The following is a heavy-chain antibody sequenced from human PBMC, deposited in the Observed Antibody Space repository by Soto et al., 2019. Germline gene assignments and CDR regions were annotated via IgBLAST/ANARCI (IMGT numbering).Heavy chain of an antibody. CDR3: ARGKAIYGDYANDGMDV. V-gene: IGHV3-48*02. CDR2: IRSSSSTI. J-gene: IGHJ6*02. D-gene: IGHD4-17*01. CDR1: GFTFSSYS. Sequence: EVQLVESGGGLVQPGGSLRLSCAASGFTFSSYSMNWVRQAPGKGLEWVSYIRSSSSTIYYADSVKGRFTISRDNAKNSLYRQIDSLRDEDTAVYYCARGKAIYGDYANDGMDVWGHGTTVTVSS.